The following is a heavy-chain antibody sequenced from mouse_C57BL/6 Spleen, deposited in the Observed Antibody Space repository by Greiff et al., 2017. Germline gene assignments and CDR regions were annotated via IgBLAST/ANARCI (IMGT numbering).Heavy chain of an antibody. CDR2: IDPENGDT. V-gene: IGHV14-4*01. CDR3: TTPPLRGDSWFAY. J-gene: IGHJ3*01. Sequence: EVQLQQSGAELVRPGASVKLSCTASGFNIKDDYMHWVKQRPEQGLEWIGWIDPENGDTEYASKFQGKATITADTSSNTAYLQLSSLTSEDTAVYYCTTPPLRGDSWFAYWGQGTLVTVSA. CDR1: GFNIKDDY. D-gene: IGHD1-2*01.